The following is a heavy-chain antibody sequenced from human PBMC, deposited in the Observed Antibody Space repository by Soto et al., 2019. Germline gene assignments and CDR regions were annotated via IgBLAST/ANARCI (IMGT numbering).Heavy chain of an antibody. V-gene: IGHV1-2*02. CDR3: ARDGWAIAAAGTMTGGMDV. CDR1: RDTFSGYY. J-gene: IGHJ6*02. CDR2: INPNSGGT. Sequence: GASVKVSCKASRDTFSGYYIHWVGQVPGQGLEWMGWINPNSGGTNYAQKFQGRVTMTRDTSISTAHMELSRLRSEDTALYYCARDGWAIAAAGTMTGGMDVWGQGTTVTVSS. D-gene: IGHD6-13*01.